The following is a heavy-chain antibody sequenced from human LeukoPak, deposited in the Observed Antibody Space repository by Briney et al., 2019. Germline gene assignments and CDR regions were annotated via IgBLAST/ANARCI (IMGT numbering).Heavy chain of an antibody. J-gene: IGHJ4*02. CDR3: AAWGSGLDY. Sequence: SLRLSCAASAFAFSSYGMHWVRQAPGKGLEWVAVIWYDGSNKYYADSVKGRFTVSRDNSKNTLYLQMNSLRAEDTAVYYCAAWGSGLDYWGQGTLVTVSS. CDR1: AFAFSSYG. D-gene: IGHD7-27*01. V-gene: IGHV3-33*01. CDR2: IWYDGSNK.